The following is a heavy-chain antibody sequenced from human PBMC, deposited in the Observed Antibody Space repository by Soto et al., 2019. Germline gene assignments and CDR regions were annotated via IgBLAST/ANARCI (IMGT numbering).Heavy chain of an antibody. J-gene: IGHJ4*02. CDR3: ARGPHVGISTS. D-gene: IGHD2-2*01. V-gene: IGHV3-53*01. Sequence: QAPGKGLEWLSVIYSGGSTYYAESVKGRFTISRDNSKNTLNLQMNALRVEDTAVYYCARGPHVGISTSWGQGTLVTVSS. CDR2: IYSGGST.